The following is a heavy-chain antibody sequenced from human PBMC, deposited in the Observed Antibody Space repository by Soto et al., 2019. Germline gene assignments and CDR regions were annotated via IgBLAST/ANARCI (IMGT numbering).Heavy chain of an antibody. Sequence: PSETLSLTCTVSGGSISSGGYYWSWIRQHPGKGLEWIGYIYYSGSTYYNPSLKSRVTMSVDTSKNQFSLKLSSVTAADTAVYYCARAYYYDSSGFLDYWGQGTLVTVSS. CDR1: GGSISSGGYY. J-gene: IGHJ4*02. CDR3: ARAYYYDSSGFLDY. D-gene: IGHD3-22*01. V-gene: IGHV4-31*03. CDR2: IYYSGST.